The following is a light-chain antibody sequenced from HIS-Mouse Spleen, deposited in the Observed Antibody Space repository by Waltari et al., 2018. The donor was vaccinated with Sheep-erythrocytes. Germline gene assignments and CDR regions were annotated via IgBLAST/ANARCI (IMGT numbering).Light chain of an antibody. CDR3: QQYGSSPWT. V-gene: IGKV3-20*01. J-gene: IGKJ1*01. CDR2: GAS. Sequence: EIGLTQSPGTLSLSPGERATLSCRASQSVSSSYVAWYQQKPGQAPRLLIYGASSRATGIPDRFSGSGSGTDFTLTISRLEPEDFAVYYCQQYGSSPWTFGQGTKVAIK. CDR1: QSVSSSY.